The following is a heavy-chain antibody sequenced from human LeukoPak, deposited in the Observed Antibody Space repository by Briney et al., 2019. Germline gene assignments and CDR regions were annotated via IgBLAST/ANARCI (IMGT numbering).Heavy chain of an antibody. V-gene: IGHV3-7*03. D-gene: IGHD3-16*01. CDR3: AKDDDWGRYKH. CDR2: IKQDGREE. Sequence: GGSLRLSCAPSGFTLSSDWMSWVREAPGEGVEWVANIKQDGREEHSVHSVKGRFTISKDNFKNPLSLQVNSLRAEDTAMYYCAKDDDWGRYKHWGQGTLVTVSS. J-gene: IGHJ1*01. CDR1: GFTLSSDW.